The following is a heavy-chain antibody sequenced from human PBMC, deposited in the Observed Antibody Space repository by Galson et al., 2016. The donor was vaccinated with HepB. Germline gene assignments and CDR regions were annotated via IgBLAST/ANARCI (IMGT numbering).Heavy chain of an antibody. J-gene: IGHJ6*02. CDR1: GFAFDSHG. CDR2: IWYSGKNK. V-gene: IGHV3-33*01. D-gene: IGHD6-25*01. Sequence: SLRLSCAASGFAFDSHGMHWVRQAPGKGLEWVALIWYSGKNKYYSDSVRGRFTISRDNSMKKVYLEMNSLRIEDTGLYYCARESPRSSGWDNWYYHGMDVWGRGTTVIVSS. CDR3: ARESPRSSGWDNWYYHGMDV.